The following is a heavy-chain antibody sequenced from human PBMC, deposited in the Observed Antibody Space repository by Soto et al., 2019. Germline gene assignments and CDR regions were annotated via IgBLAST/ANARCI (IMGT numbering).Heavy chain of an antibody. V-gene: IGHV3-11*01. J-gene: IGHJ3*02. CDR1: GFTFSDYY. CDR2: ISSSGSTI. Sequence: PVGSLRLSCAASGFTFSDYYMSWIRQAPGKGLEWVSYISSSGSTIYYADSVKGRFTISRDNAKNSLYLQMNSLRAEDTAVYYCASLAAAGSENDAFDIWGQGTMVTVS. D-gene: IGHD6-13*01. CDR3: ASLAAAGSENDAFDI.